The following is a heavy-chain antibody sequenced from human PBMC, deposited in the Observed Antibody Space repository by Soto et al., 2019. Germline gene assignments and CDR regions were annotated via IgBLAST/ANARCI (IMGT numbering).Heavy chain of an antibody. V-gene: IGHV1-18*01. CDR2: IAADNGDT. J-gene: IGHJ4*01. Sequence: QLVQSGAEVRVPGASVKVSCRASGYIFNNYGVTWVRQAPGQGLEWMGFIAADNGDTKFAEKLQGRVSMTTDTSTNTAYMELRSLRSDDTALYYCARRTLGSAIGIGDYWGQGTLVTVSS. CDR3: ARRTLGSAIGIGDY. CDR1: GYIFNNYG. D-gene: IGHD7-27*01.